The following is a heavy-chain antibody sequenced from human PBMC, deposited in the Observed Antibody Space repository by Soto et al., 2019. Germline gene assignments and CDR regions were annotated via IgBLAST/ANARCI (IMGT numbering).Heavy chain of an antibody. V-gene: IGHV4-34*01. CDR3: ARQRLVLSYWFDP. Sequence: SETLSLTCTVSGGSISSYYWSWIRQPPGKGLEWIGEINHSGSTNYNPSLKSRVTISVDTSKNQFSLKLSSVTAADTAVYYCARQRLVLSYWFDPWGQGTLVTVSS. CDR1: GGSISSYY. J-gene: IGHJ5*02. D-gene: IGHD6-13*01. CDR2: INHSGST.